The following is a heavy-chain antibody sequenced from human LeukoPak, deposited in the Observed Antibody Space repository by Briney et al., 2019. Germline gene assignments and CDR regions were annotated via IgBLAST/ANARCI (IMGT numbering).Heavy chain of an antibody. V-gene: IGHV4-34*01. J-gene: IGHJ4*02. CDR2: INHSGST. CDR3: ARTRVVVAARAPRYFDY. CDR1: GGSFSGYY. D-gene: IGHD2-15*01. Sequence: SETLSLTCAVYGGSFSGYYWSWIRQPPGKGLEWIGEINHSGSTNYNPSLKSRVTISVDTSKNQFSLKLSSVTAADTAVYYCARTRVVVAARAPRYFDYWGQGTLVTVSS.